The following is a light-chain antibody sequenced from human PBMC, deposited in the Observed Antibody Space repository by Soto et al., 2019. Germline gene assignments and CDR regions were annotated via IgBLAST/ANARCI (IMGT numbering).Light chain of an antibody. CDR1: QSVSAY. CDR3: QQYNNWPPYT. CDR2: DAS. J-gene: IGKJ2*01. V-gene: IGKV3-11*01. Sequence: ETVLTQSPATLSLSPGERATLSCRASQSVSAYLAWYQQKPGQAPRLLIYDASNRATAIPARFSGSGSGTDFTLTISSLEPEDFAVYYCQQYNNWPPYTFGQGTKLEIK.